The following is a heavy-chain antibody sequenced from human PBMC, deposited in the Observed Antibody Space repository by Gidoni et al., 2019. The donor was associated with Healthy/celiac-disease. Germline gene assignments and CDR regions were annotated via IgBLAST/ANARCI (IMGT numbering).Heavy chain of an antibody. CDR3: ARVVIGPHIVVVIELDY. J-gene: IGHJ4*02. Sequence: QVQLVQSGAEGKKPGASVKVSCKAAGYTFTSYGISWVRQAPGQGLEWMGGISAYNGNTNYAQKLQGRVTMTTDTSTSTAYMELRSLRSDDTAVYYCARVVIGPHIVVVIELDYWGQGTLVTVSS. CDR1: GYTFTSYG. V-gene: IGHV1-18*01. CDR2: ISAYNGNT. D-gene: IGHD2-21*01.